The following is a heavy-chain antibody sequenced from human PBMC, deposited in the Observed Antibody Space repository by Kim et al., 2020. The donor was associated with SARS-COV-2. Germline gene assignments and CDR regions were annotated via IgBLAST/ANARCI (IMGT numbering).Heavy chain of an antibody. Sequence: GGSLRLSCAASGFTFSSYALTWVRQAPGKGLEWVSAISGSGGSTNYADSVKGRFTISRDSSENTLYLQMISLRVEDTAVYYCAKIGGSSWFGGGSGDAF. J-gene: IGHJ3*01. V-gene: IGHV3-23*01. CDR3: AKIGGSSWFGGGSGDAF. CDR1: GFTFSSYA. CDR2: ISGSGGST. D-gene: IGHD3-16*01.